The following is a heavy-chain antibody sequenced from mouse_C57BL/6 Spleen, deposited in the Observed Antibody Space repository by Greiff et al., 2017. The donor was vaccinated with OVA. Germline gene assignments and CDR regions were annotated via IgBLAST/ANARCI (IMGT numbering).Heavy chain of an antibody. J-gene: IGHJ1*03. Sequence: VQLKESGGGLVQPGGSMKLSCVASGFTFSNYWMNWVRQSPEKGLEWVAQIRLKSDNYATHYAESVKGRFTISRDDSKSSVYLQMNNLRAEDTGIYYCTTGPWYFDVWGTGTTVTVSS. CDR1: GFTFSNYW. D-gene: IGHD4-1*01. CDR3: TTGPWYFDV. CDR2: IRLKSDNYAT. V-gene: IGHV6-3*01.